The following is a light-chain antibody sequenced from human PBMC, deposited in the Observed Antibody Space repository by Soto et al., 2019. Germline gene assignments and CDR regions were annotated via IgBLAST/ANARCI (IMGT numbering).Light chain of an antibody. Sequence: EIVLTQSPATLSLSPGERATLSCRASQSVSSYLAWYQQKPGQAPRLLIYDASNRATGIPARFSGSGSGTEFTLTIRCLGPEDFGIYYFQQRRNWAPAFGQGTKLEIK. CDR2: DAS. CDR1: QSVSSY. CDR3: QQRRNWAPA. J-gene: IGKJ2*01. V-gene: IGKV3-11*01.